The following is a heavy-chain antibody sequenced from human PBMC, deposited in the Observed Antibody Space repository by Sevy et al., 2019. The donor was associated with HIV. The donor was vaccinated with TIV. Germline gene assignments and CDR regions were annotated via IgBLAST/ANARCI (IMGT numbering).Heavy chain of an antibody. Sequence: GGSLRLSCAASGFTFSSYSINWVRQAPGKGMEWVSSISSSSNFIYYADSVKGRFTISRDNAKNSLYLQMHSLRAEDTAVYYCARGEYCSSTTCSYFDYWGQGTLVTVSS. CDR3: ARGEYCSSTTCSYFDY. J-gene: IGHJ4*02. D-gene: IGHD2-2*01. V-gene: IGHV3-21*01. CDR2: ISSSSNFI. CDR1: GFTFSSYS.